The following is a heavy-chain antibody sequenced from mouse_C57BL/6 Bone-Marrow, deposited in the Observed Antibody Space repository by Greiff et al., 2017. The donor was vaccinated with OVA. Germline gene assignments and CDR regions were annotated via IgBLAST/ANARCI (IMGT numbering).Heavy chain of an antibody. Sequence: EVQRVESGGDLVKPGGSLKLSCAASGFTFSSYGMSWVRQTPDKRLEWVATISSGGSYTYYPDSVKGRFTISRDNAKNTLYLQMSSLKSEDTAMYYCARHLGEYFDYWGQGTTLTVSS. CDR2: ISSGGSYT. D-gene: IGHD4-1*01. CDR3: ARHLGEYFDY. CDR1: GFTFSSYG. V-gene: IGHV5-6*01. J-gene: IGHJ2*01.